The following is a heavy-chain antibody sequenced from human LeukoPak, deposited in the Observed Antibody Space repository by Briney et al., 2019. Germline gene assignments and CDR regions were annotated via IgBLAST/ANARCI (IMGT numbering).Heavy chain of an antibody. CDR3: AKGDNIVVVPAAMDY. J-gene: IGHJ4*02. D-gene: IGHD2-2*01. CDR2: ISGSGVST. Sequence: GGSLRLSCAASGFTFSSYAMSWVRQAPGKGLEWVSVISGSGVSTYYADSVKGRFTISRDNSKNTPYLQMNSLRAEDTAVYYCAKGDNIVVVPAAMDYWGQGTLVTVSS. V-gene: IGHV3-23*01. CDR1: GFTFSSYA.